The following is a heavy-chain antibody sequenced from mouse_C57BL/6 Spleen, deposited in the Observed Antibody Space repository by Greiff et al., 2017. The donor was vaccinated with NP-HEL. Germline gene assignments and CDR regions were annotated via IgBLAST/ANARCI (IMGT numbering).Heavy chain of an antibody. V-gene: IGHV2-3*01. CDR2: IWGDGST. J-gene: IGHJ4*01. CDR1: GFSLTSYG. Sequence: QVQLKESGPGLVAPSQSLSITCTVSGFSLTSYGVSWVRQPPGKGLEWLGVIWGDGSTTYHSAPISRLSIDKDKSKGQVLLKLNSRQTDDTATCYCANNRSADVYYAMDDWGQGTSVTVSS. CDR3: ANNRSADVYYAMDD.